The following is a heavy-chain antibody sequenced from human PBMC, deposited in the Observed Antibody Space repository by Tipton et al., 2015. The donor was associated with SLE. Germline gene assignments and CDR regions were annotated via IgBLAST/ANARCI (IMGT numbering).Heavy chain of an antibody. CDR3: ARSLGYSSSWFYFDY. V-gene: IGHV4-59*11. Sequence: LRLSCTVSGGSINSHYWSWIRQPPGKGLEWIGEINHSGSTNYNPSLKSRVTISVDTSKNQFSLKLSSVTAADTAVYYCARSLGYSSSWFYFDYWGQGTLVTVSS. D-gene: IGHD6-13*01. J-gene: IGHJ4*02. CDR1: GGSINSHY. CDR2: INHSGST.